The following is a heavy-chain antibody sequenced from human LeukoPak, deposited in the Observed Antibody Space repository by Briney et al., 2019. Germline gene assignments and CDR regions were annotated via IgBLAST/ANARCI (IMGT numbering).Heavy chain of an antibody. Sequence: ASVKVSCKASGYTFTSYYMHWVRQAPGQGLEWMGIINPSGGSTSYAQKFQGRVTMTRDTSTSTVYMELSSLRSDDTAVYYCARAERAGYSGPNAFDIWGQGTMVTVSS. CDR3: ARAERAGYSGPNAFDI. D-gene: IGHD5-12*01. CDR2: INPSGGST. J-gene: IGHJ3*02. CDR1: GYTFTSYY. V-gene: IGHV1-46*01.